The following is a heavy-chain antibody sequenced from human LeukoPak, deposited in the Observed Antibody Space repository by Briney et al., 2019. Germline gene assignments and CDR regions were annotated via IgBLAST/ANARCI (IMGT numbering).Heavy chain of an antibody. CDR1: GDSVSSNSAA. J-gene: IGHJ3*02. CDR2: TYYRSKWFN. V-gene: IGHV6-1*01. D-gene: IGHD1-1*01. Sequence: SQTLSLTCAISGDSVSSNSAAWNWIRQSPSRGLEWLGRTYYRSKWFNDYAVSVKSRITISPDTSKNQFSLQLNSVTPEDTAVYYCARARPKWNQPDGAFDIWGQGTMVTVSS. CDR3: ARARPKWNQPDGAFDI.